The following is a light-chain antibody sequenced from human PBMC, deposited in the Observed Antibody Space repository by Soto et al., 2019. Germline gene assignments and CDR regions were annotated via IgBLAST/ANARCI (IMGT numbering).Light chain of an antibody. J-gene: IGKJ1*01. CDR1: QSVSSSY. CDR3: QQRSDWPPLT. CDR2: DAS. V-gene: IGKV3D-20*02. Sequence: EIVLTQSPGTLSLSPWERATLSCRASQSVSSSYLAWYQQKPGQAPRLLIYDASNRATGIPPRFRGSGSGTDYTLTISSLEPEDFAVYYCQQRSDWPPLTFGQGTKVDIK.